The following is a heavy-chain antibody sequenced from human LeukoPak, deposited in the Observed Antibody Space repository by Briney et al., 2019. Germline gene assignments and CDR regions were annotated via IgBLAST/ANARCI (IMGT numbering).Heavy chain of an antibody. CDR2: IYSGGST. CDR1: GFTVSTNY. D-gene: IGHD3-22*01. Sequence: GGSLRLSCAASGFTVSTNYMSWVRQAPGKGLEWVSVIYSGGSTYYADSVKGRFTVSRDNSKNTLYLQMNILRDEGTAVYYCARVVYYDSSGHPAFYFDYWGKGTLVTVSS. CDR3: ARVVYYDSSGHPAFYFDY. J-gene: IGHJ4*02. V-gene: IGHV3-53*01.